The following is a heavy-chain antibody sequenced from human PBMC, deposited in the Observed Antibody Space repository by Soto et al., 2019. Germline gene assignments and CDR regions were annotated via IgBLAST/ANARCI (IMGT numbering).Heavy chain of an antibody. V-gene: IGHV3-7*05. CDR3: ARDFGSSDLFDY. J-gene: IGHJ4*02. D-gene: IGHD2-2*01. CDR2: IKQDGSEK. CDR1: GFTVSSYC. Sequence: PGGSLRLSCAASGFTVSSYCMSWVRQAPGKRLEWVANIKQDGSEKYYVDSVKGRFTISRDNAKNSLYLQMNSLRAEDTAVYYCARDFGSSDLFDYCGQGTLVTVSS.